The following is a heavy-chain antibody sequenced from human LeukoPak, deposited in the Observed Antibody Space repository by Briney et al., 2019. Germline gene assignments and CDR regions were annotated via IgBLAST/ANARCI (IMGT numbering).Heavy chain of an antibody. CDR2: INPDSGGT. V-gene: IGHV1-2*06. D-gene: IGHD3-16*01. J-gene: IGHJ5*02. CDR1: GYTFTGYH. CDR3: ARELGGSYNWFDP. Sequence: ASVKVSCKASGYTFTGYHIHWVRQAPGQGLEWMGRINPDSGGTNFAQRFQGRVTLTRDTSISTAYMELSRLRSDDTAVYYCARELGGSYNWFDPWGQGTLVTVSS.